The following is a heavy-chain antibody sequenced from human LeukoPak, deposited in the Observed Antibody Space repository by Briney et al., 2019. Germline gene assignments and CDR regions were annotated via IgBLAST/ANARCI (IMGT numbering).Heavy chain of an antibody. CDR2: NCTYNGNT. Sequence: ASVKVSCKASGYTFTSYGISWVRQAPGQGLEWMGWNCTYNGNTNYAQKLQGRVTMTTDTSTSTAYMELRSLRSDDTAVYYCAIEVYWSTTSRHNFCDLWGKGTLVTVSS. J-gene: IGHJ5*02. D-gene: IGHD2-2*01. CDR1: GYTFTSYG. V-gene: IGHV1-18*01. CDR3: AIEVYWSTTSRHNFCDL.